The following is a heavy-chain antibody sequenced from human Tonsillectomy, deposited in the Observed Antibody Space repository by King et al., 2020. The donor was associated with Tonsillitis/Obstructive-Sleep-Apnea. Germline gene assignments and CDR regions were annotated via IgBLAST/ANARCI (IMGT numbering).Heavy chain of an antibody. CDR3: ARVQSSSYYVGLTHPEEYSLDY. Sequence: VQLVESGGGLVQPGGSLRLSCSASGFTFSSYPMHWVRQAPGKGLEYVSAISSNGGYTYYANSVKGRFTISRDNSKNTLYLQMGSLRAEDMAVYYCARVQSSSYYVGLTHPEEYSLDYWGQGTLVTVSS. D-gene: IGHD3-22*01. CDR2: ISSNGGYT. V-gene: IGHV3-64*01. J-gene: IGHJ4*02. CDR1: GFTFSSYP.